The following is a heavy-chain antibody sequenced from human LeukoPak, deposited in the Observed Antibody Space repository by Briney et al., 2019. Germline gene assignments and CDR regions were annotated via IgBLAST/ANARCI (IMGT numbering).Heavy chain of an antibody. J-gene: IGHJ4*02. D-gene: IGHD5-18*01. CDR3: ARDRYCYGLRGFDY. V-gene: IGHV4-59*01. CDR2: IYYSGST. CDR1: GGSISSYY. Sequence: SETLSLTCTVSGGSISSYYWSWIRQPPGKGLEWIGYIYYSGSTNYNPSLKSRVTISVDTSKNQFSLKLSSVTAADTAVYYCARDRYCYGLRGFDYWGQGTPVTVSS.